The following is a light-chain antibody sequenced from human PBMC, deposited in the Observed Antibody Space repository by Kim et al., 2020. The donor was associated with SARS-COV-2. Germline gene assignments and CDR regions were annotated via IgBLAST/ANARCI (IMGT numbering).Light chain of an antibody. CDR2: AAS. J-gene: IGKJ2*01. Sequence: SASVGDRVPISCRASQDINNYSAWYQQKPEKAPKLLIYAASFLQSGLTSRFSGSGSGTDFSHTVSSLQPEDFATFYCQQVDSYPYTFGQGTKLKI. CDR3: QQVDSYPYT. CDR1: QDINNY. V-gene: IGKV1-9*01.